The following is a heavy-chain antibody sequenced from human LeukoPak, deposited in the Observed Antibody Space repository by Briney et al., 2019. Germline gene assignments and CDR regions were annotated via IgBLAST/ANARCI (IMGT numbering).Heavy chain of an antibody. J-gene: IGHJ6*03. Sequence: ASVKVSCKASGYTFTSYDINWVRQAAGQGLECRGWMNPNSGNTGYAQKFQGRVTMTRNTSISTAYMELSSLRSEDTAVYYCARGSRAWPPRYYYYYMDVWGKGTTVTVSS. CDR3: ARGSRAWPPRYYYYYMDV. V-gene: IGHV1-8*01. CDR2: MNPNSGNT. D-gene: IGHD6-13*01. CDR1: GYTFTSYD.